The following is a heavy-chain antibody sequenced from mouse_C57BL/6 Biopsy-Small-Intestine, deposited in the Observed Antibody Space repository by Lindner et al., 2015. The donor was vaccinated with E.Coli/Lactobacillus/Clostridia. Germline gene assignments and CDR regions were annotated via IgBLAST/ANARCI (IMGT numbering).Heavy chain of an antibody. Sequence: SVKVSCKASGYIFIDSFIHWVRQVPGHGLQWMGWIDPNSGATKFAQRFQGGVTMTRDTSINTVYMELTGLTSDDSAIYYCARGAENSGYYYYLDYWGQGTLVTVSS. V-gene: IGHV1-72*04. D-gene: IGHD2-3*01. CDR1: GYIFIDSF. CDR2: IDPNSGAT. J-gene: IGHJ4*01. CDR3: ARGAENSGYYYYLDY.